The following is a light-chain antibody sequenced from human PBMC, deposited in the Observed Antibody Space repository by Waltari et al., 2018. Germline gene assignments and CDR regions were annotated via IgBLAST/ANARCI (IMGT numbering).Light chain of an antibody. CDR3: SSHKSGGTFVV. CDR1: SSDIGGYGH. V-gene: IGLV2-14*04. Sequence: SSDIGGYGHVSWYQQRPGKAPKLIVYSVTKRPSGVSTRFSGSKSRNTASLTIPWLQAEDEADYYCSSHKSGGTFVVFGGGTKLTVL. CDR2: SVT. J-gene: IGLJ3*02.